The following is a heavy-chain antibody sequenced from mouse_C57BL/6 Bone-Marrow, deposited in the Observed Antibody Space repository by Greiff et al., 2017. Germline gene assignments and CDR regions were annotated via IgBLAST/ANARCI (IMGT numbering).Heavy chain of an antibody. J-gene: IGHJ1*03. CDR1: GFSLTSYG. CDR2: IWSGGST. Sequence: QVHVKQSGPGLVQPSQSLSITCTVSGFSLTSYGVHWVRQSPGKGLEWLGVIWSGGSTDYNAAFISRLSISKDNSKSQVFFKMNSLQADDTAIYYCARNPHYYSNYNWYFDVWGTGTTVTVSS. V-gene: IGHV2-2*01. CDR3: ARNPHYYSNYNWYFDV. D-gene: IGHD2-5*01.